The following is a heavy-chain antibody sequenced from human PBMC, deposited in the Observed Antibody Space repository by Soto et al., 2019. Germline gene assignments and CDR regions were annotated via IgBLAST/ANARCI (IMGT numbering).Heavy chain of an antibody. CDR1: DGSISSSNW. CDR3: ARNSYVTGGGYCDY. CDR2: IYPSGST. V-gene: IGHV4-4*02. J-gene: IGHJ4*02. Sequence: QVYLQESGPGLVKPSGTLSLTCAVSDGSISSSNWWSWVRQPTGKGLEWIGEIYPSGSTNYNPSFKSRVTISVDKSKGQFSLKLSSVTAADTAVYYCARNSYVTGGGYCDYWCQGTRVTVSS. D-gene: IGHD2-8*02.